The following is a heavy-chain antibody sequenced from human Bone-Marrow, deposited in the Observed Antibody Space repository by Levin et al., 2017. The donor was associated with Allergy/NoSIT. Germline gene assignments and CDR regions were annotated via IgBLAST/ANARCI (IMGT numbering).Heavy chain of an antibody. CDR1: GGTFSSYA. CDR3: ARDIAKWKREKWLPYYYYYYGMDV. Sequence: ASVKVSCKASGGTFSSYAISWVRQAPGQGLEWMGGIIPIFGTANYAQKFQGRVTITADESTSTAYMELSSLRSEDTAVYYCARDIAKWKREKWLPYYYYYYGMDVWGQGTTVTVSS. V-gene: IGHV1-69*13. D-gene: IGHD3-22*01. CDR2: IIPIFGTA. J-gene: IGHJ6*02.